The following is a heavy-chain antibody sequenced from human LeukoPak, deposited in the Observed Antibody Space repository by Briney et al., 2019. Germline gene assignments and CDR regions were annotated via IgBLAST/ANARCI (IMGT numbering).Heavy chain of an antibody. CDR1: GGSFSGYY. CDR3: ARDSSTRKNWFDP. CDR2: INHSGST. D-gene: IGHD6-13*01. Sequence: SETLSLTCAVYGGSFSGYYWSRIRQPPGKGLEWIGEINHSGSTNYNPSLKSRVTISVDTSKNQFSLKLSSVTAADTAVYYCARDSSTRKNWFDPWGQGTLVTVSS. V-gene: IGHV4-34*01. J-gene: IGHJ5*02.